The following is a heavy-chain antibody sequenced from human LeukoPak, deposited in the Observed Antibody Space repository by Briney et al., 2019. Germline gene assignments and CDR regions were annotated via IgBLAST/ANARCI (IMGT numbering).Heavy chain of an antibody. CDR1: GFTFSSYG. CDR3: AKGSGWEMSYYYYYMDV. D-gene: IGHD1-26*01. Sequence: SGGSLRLSCAASGFTFSSYGMHWVRQAPGKGLEWVAFIRYDGSNKYYADSVKGRFTISRDNSKNTLYLQMNSLRAEDTAVYYCAKGSGWEMSYYYYYMDVWGKGTTVTISS. CDR2: IRYDGSNK. J-gene: IGHJ6*03. V-gene: IGHV3-30*02.